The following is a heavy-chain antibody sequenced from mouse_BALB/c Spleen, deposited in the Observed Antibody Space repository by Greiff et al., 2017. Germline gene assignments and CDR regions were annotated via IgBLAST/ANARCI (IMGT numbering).Heavy chain of an antibody. J-gene: IGHJ4*01. V-gene: IGHV5-12-2*01. CDR1: GFTFSSYT. CDR3: ARHLYYYGSSSPYAMDY. Sequence: EVKVVESGGGLVQPGGSLKLSCAASGFTFSSYTMSWVRQTPEKRLEWVAYISNGGGSTYYPDTVKGRFTISRDNAKNTLYLQMSSLKSEDTAMYYCARHLYYYGSSSPYAMDYWGQGTSVTVSS. D-gene: IGHD1-1*01. CDR2: ISNGGGST.